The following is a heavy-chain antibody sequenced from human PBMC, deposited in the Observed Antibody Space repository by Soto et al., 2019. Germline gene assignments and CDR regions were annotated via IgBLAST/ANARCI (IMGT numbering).Heavy chain of an antibody. D-gene: IGHD3-10*01. V-gene: IGHV7-4-1*01. CDR1: GYTFTIYS. CDR3: ARGDITMVRGVDY. CDR2: INTNTGNP. J-gene: IGHJ4*02. Sequence: ASVKVSCKASGYTFTIYSMNWVRQAPGQGLEWMGWINTNTGNPTYAQGFTGRFVFSLDTSVSTAYLQICSLKAEDTAVYYCARGDITMVRGVDYWGQGTLVTVSS.